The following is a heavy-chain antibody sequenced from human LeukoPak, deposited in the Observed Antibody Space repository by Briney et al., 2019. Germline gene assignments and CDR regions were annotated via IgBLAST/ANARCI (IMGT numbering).Heavy chain of an antibody. D-gene: IGHD2-2*01. CDR3: ARDRGYCSSTSCPYHWFDP. CDR2: IYYSGST. CDR1: GGSISSYY. V-gene: IGHV4-59*01. Sequence: SETQSLTCTVSGGSISSYYWSWIRQPPGKGLEWIGYIYYSGSTNYNPSLKSRVTISVDTSKNQFSLKLSSVTAADTAVYYCARDRGYCSSTSCPYHWFDPWGQGTLVTVSS. J-gene: IGHJ5*02.